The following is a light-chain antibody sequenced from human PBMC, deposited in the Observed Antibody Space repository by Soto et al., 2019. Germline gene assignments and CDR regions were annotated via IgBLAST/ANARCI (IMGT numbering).Light chain of an antibody. CDR3: AAWDDSLNGVV. CDR2: SNN. V-gene: IGLV1-44*01. CDR1: SSNIGSNT. Sequence: QSVLTQPPSASGTPGQRVTISCSGSSSNIGSNTVNWYQQLPGTAPKLLIYSNNQRPSGVPDRFSGSKSGTSASLAISGLQSEDEPYYYCAAWDDSLNGVVFGGGTKLTVL. J-gene: IGLJ2*01.